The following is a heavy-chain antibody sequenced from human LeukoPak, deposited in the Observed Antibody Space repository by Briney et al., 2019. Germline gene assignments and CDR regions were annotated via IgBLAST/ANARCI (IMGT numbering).Heavy chain of an antibody. Sequence: PGGSLRLSCAASGFTFSSHAMHWVRQAPGKGLEWVAVISYDGSNKYYADSVKGRFTISRDNSKNTLYLQMNSLRAEDTAVYYCARAPRGYSGYDHYFDYWGQGTLVTVSS. D-gene: IGHD5-12*01. V-gene: IGHV3-30*04. CDR2: ISYDGSNK. CDR1: GFTFSSHA. J-gene: IGHJ4*02. CDR3: ARAPRGYSGYDHYFDY.